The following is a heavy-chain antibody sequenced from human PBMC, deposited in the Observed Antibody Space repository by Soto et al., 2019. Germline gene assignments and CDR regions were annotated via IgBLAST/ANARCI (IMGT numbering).Heavy chain of an antibody. D-gene: IGHD2-2*01. CDR3: ARQYCSSTSCYENYFDY. CDR2: INPNSGGT. J-gene: IGHJ4*02. Sequence: QVQLVQSGAEVKKPGASVKVSCKASGYTFTGYYMHWVRQAPGQGLEWMGWINPNSGGTNYAQKFQGWVTMTRETSTSTAYMELSRLRSDDTAVYYCARQYCSSTSCYENYFDYWGQGTLVTVSS. V-gene: IGHV1-2*04. CDR1: GYTFTGYY.